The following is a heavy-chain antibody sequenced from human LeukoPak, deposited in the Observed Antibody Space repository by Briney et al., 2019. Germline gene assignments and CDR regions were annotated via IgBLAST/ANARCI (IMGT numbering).Heavy chain of an antibody. D-gene: IGHD6-19*01. V-gene: IGHV1-18*04. CDR2: ISAYNGNT. J-gene: IGHJ3*01. CDR1: GYTFTSYG. CDR3: ARAEAPDTSGWYRLV. Sequence: ASVKVSCKASGYTFTSYGITWVRQAPGQGLEWMGWISAYNGNTNFAQKLQGRVTMTTDTSTSTAYMELRSLRSDDTAMYYCARAEAPDTSGWYRLVWGQGTMVTVSS.